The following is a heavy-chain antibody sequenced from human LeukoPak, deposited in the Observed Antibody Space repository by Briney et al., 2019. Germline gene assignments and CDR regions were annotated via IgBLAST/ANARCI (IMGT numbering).Heavy chain of an antibody. Sequence: SVKVSCKASGGTFSSYAISWVRQAPGQGLEWMGGIIPIFGTANYAQKFQGRVTITADESTSTAYMELSSLRSEDTAVYYCVRSRVEMATRGSMDVWGQGTTVTVSS. V-gene: IGHV1-69*13. J-gene: IGHJ6*02. CDR3: VRSRVEMATRGSMDV. CDR2: IIPIFGTA. D-gene: IGHD5-24*01. CDR1: GGTFSSYA.